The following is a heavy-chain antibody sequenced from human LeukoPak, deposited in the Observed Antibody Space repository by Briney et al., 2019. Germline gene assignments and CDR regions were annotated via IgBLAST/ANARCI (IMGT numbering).Heavy chain of an antibody. CDR1: GYTFTTYW. J-gene: IGHJ5*02. V-gene: IGHV5-51*01. D-gene: IGHD2-15*01. CDR3: ARSSAAGSYNWFDP. Sequence: GESLKISCKGSGYTFTTYWIGWVRQMPGKGLEWMGTIYPGDSDTTYSPSFQGQVTISADKSISTAYLQWSSLKASDTAMYYCARSSAAGSYNWFDPWGQGTLVTVSS. CDR2: IYPGDSDT.